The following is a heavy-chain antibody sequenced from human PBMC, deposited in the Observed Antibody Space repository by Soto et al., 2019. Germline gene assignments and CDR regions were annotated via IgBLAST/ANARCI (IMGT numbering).Heavy chain of an antibody. Sequence: QITLKESGPTLVRPPQTLTLTCTFSGFSLTSGVGVGWIRQPPGKALEWLALIYWDDDKRYSPSLKNRLTIPKDTAKNPVVLTMANLGPVDTATYFCAHIDPEIVTVGGHGGFDYWGQGTLVNVAS. J-gene: IGHJ4*02. D-gene: IGHD5-12*01. CDR2: IYWDDDK. CDR1: GFSLTSGVG. CDR3: AHIDPEIVTVGGHGGFDY. V-gene: IGHV2-5*02.